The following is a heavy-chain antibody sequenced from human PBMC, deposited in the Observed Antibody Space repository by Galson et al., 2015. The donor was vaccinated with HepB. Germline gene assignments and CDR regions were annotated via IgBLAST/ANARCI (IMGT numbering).Heavy chain of an antibody. CDR3: ARARYGSSPPDY. V-gene: IGHV1-18*01. J-gene: IGHJ4*02. CDR2: ISAYNGDT. Sequence: SVKVSCKASGYTFTSYGTTWVRQAPGQGLEWMGWISAYNGDTNFALKFQGRVTITTDTSTSTVYMELRSLRSDDTAVYYCARARYGSSPPDYWGQGTLVTVSS. D-gene: IGHD6-6*01. CDR1: GYTFTSYG.